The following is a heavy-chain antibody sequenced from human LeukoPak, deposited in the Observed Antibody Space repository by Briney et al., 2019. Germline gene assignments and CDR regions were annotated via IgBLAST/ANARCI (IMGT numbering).Heavy chain of an antibody. V-gene: IGHV3-9*01. D-gene: IGHD6-13*01. CDR1: GFTFYDYA. CDR2: ISWNSGSI. CDR3: AKENSSSWYSNWFDP. Sequence: GGSLRLSCAASGFTFYDYAMHWVRQAPGKGLEWVSGISWNSGSIVYADSVKGRFTISRDNAKNSLYLQMNSLRAEDTALYYCAKENSSSWYSNWFDPWGQGTLVTVSS. J-gene: IGHJ5*02.